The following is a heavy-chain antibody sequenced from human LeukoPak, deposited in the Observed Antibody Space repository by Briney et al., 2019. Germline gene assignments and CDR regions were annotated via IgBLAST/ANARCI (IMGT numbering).Heavy chain of an antibody. CDR2: ISGGGTTI. D-gene: IGHD4-11*01. CDR1: GFTFSSYE. Sequence: GGSLRLSCAASGFTFSSYEMNWVRQAPGQGLEWVSYISGGGTTIYYTDSVKGRFTISRDNARNSLYLHMNSLRAEDTAVYYCATETENSNYDAFDIWGQGSMVTVSS. CDR3: ATETENSNYDAFDI. V-gene: IGHV3-48*03. J-gene: IGHJ3*02.